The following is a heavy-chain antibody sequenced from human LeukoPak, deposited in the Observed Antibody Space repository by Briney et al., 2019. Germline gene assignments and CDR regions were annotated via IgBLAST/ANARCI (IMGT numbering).Heavy chain of an antibody. CDR2: IYYSGST. CDR1: GGSISSSSYY. V-gene: IGHV4-39*01. J-gene: IGHJ4*02. Sequence: SETLSLTCTVSGGSISSSSYYWGWIRQPPGKGLEWIGSIYYSGSTYYNPSLKSRVTISVDTSKNQFSLKLSSVTAADTAVYYCARDYGVKFGYWGQGTLVTVSS. CDR3: ARDYGVKFGY. D-gene: IGHD4-17*01.